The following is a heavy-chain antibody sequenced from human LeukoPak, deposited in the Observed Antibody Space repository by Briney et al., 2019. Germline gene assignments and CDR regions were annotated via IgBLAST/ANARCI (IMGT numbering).Heavy chain of an antibody. CDR3: ARVSACSGGSCYDNFDD. V-gene: IGHV1-69*13. CDR2: IIPIFGTA. D-gene: IGHD2-15*01. Sequence: ASVKVSCKASGGTFSSYAISWVRQAPGQGLEWMGGIIPIFGTANYAQKFQGRVTITADESTSTAYMELSSLRSEDTAVYYCARVSACSGGSCYDNFDDWGQGTLVTVSS. CDR1: GGTFSSYA. J-gene: IGHJ4*02.